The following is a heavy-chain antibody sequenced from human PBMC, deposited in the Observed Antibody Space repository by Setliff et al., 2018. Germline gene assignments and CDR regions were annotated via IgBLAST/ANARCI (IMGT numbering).Heavy chain of an antibody. CDR1: GGSISSGSHY. Sequence: PSETLSLTCTVSGGSISSGSHYWTWIRQPTGKRLEWIGHIDPSGDTNYSPSLKSRVTISRDTSKNQLSLELTSVTAADTAVYYCARPGGTTVVARHFDYWGSGILVTVSS. J-gene: IGHJ4*01. V-gene: IGHV4-61*09. CDR2: IDPSGDT. CDR3: ARPGGTTVVARHFDY. D-gene: IGHD2-15*01.